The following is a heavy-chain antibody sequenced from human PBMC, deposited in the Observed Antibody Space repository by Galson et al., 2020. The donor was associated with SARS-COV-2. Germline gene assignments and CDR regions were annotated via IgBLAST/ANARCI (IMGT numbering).Heavy chain of an antibody. CDR2: ISAYNGNT. CDR3: ARDVVRIAAAGTMGY. CDR1: GYTFTSYG. D-gene: IGHD6-13*01. V-gene: IGHV1-18*04. J-gene: IGHJ4*02. Sequence: ASVKVSCKASGYTFTSYGISWVRQAPGQGLEWMGWISAYNGNTNYAQKLQGRVTMTTDTSTSTAYMELRSLRSDDTAVYYCARDVVRIAAAGTMGYWGQGTLVTVSS.